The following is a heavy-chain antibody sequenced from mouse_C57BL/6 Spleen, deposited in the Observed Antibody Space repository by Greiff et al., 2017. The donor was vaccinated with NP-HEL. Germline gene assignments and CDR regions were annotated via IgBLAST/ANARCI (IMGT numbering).Heavy chain of an antibody. J-gene: IGHJ4*01. V-gene: IGHV1-80*01. CDR2: IYPGDGDT. CDR3: ARGYYGSYYYAMDY. CDR1: GYAFSSYW. D-gene: IGHD1-1*01. Sequence: LQESGAELVKPGASVKISCKASGYAFSSYWMNWVKQRPGKGLEWIGQIYPGDGDTNYNGKFKGKATLTADKSSSTAYMQLSSLTSEDSAVYFCARGYYGSYYYAMDYWGQGTSVTVSS.